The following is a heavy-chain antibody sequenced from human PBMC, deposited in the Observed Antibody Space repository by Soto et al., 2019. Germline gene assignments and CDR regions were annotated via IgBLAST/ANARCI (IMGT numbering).Heavy chain of an antibody. CDR2: ISWDGGST. D-gene: IGHD3-22*01. V-gene: IGHV3-43*01. CDR1: GFTIDDYT. Sequence: GGSLRLSCAASGFTIDDYTMHWVRQAPGKGLEWVSLISWDGGSTYYADSVKGRFTISRDNSKNSLYLQMNSLRTEDTALYYCAKAEGYYDSSGYFDYWGQGTLVTVSS. J-gene: IGHJ4*02. CDR3: AKAEGYYDSSGYFDY.